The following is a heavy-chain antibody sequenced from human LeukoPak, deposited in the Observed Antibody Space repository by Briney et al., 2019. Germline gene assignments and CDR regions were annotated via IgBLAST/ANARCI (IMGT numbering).Heavy chain of an antibody. Sequence: SETLSLTCTVSGGSISSYYWSWIRQPAGKGLEWIGRIYTSGSTNYHPSLKSRVTMSVDTSKNQFSLKLSSVTAADTAVYYCARDYGFGGLFNWFDPWGQGTLVTVSS. CDR3: ARDYGFGGLFNWFDP. CDR1: GGSISSYY. D-gene: IGHD3-10*01. CDR2: IYTSGST. J-gene: IGHJ5*02. V-gene: IGHV4-4*07.